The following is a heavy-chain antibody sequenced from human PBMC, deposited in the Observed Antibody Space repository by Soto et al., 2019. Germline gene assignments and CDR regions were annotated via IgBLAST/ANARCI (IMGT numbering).Heavy chain of an antibody. V-gene: IGHV3-30*18. CDR2: ISYDGSNK. Sequence: QVQLVESGGGVVQPGRSLRLSCSASGFVFSNYGMHWVRQAPGKGLEWVASISYDGSNKYYGDSVKGRCTISRDNPKNMLYLQVSSLRSDDTAVYYCAKRGHAEPTVAAYYGVDVWGQGTTVIVSS. D-gene: IGHD2-2*01. J-gene: IGHJ6*02. CDR1: GFVFSNYG. CDR3: AKRGHAEPTVAAYYGVDV.